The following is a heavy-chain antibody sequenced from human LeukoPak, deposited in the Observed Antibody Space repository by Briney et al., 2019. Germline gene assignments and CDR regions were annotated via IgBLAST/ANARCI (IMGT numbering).Heavy chain of an antibody. V-gene: IGHV5-51*01. Sequence: GESLKISFKGSGYRFTSYWIGWVRPMSGKGLEWMGIIYPGDSDTRYSPSFQGQVTISADKSISTAYLQWSSLKASDTAMYYCARQGAMVTLDYWGQGTLVTVSS. CDR1: GYRFTSYW. CDR3: ARQGAMVTLDY. J-gene: IGHJ4*02. D-gene: IGHD5-18*01. CDR2: IYPGDSDT.